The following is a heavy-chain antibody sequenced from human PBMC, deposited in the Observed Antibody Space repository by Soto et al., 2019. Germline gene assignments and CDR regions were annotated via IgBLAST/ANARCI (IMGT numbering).Heavy chain of an antibody. V-gene: IGHV3-23*01. D-gene: IGHD3-3*01. J-gene: IGHJ3*02. CDR1: GFTFSSYA. Sequence: EVQLLESGGGLVQPGGSLRLSCAASGFTFSSYAMSWVRQAPGKGLEWVSAISGSGGSTYYADSVKGLFTISRDNSKNTLYLQMNSLRAEDTAVYYCAKSLRFLEWLLAAFDIWGQGTMVTVSS. CDR3: AKSLRFLEWLLAAFDI. CDR2: ISGSGGST.